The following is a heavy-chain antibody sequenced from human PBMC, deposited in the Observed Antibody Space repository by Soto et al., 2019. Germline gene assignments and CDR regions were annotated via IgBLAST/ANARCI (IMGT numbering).Heavy chain of an antibody. CDR3: AGIVLGWTYSGMAV. D-gene: IGHD1-7*01. Sequence: SGPTLVNPTQTLTLTCTFSGFSLSTSGMCVSWIRQPPGKALEWLARIDWDDDKYYSTSLKTRLTISKDTSKNQVVLTMTKRDLVDKPIFYWAGIVLGWTYSGMAVWGKGTTVPVSS. V-gene: IGHV2-70*11. CDR1: GFSLSTSGMC. CDR2: IDWDDDK. J-gene: IGHJ6*04.